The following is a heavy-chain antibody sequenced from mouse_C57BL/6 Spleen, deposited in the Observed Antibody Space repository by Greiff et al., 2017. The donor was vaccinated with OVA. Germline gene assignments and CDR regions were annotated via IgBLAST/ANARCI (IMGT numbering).Heavy chain of an antibody. V-gene: IGHV5-4*01. Sequence: DVHLVESGGGLVKPGGSLKLSCAASGFTFSSYAMSWVRQTPEKRLEWVATISDGGSYTYYPDNVKGRFTISRDNAKNNLYLQMSHLKSEDTAMYYCANYYGSSYGSAMDYWGQGTSVTVSS. CDR2: ISDGGSYT. D-gene: IGHD1-1*01. CDR3: ANYYGSSYGSAMDY. CDR1: GFTFSSYA. J-gene: IGHJ4*01.